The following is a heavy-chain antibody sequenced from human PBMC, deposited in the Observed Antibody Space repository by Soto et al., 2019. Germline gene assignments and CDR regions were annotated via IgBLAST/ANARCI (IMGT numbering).Heavy chain of an antibody. CDR2: MNSDGSRT. J-gene: IGHJ4*02. V-gene: IGHV3-74*01. CDR3: AKDEYYYSRSGYYIFDY. Sequence: GGSLRLSCAASGFTFSTYWMHWVRQAPGEGLVWVSRMNSDGSRTNYADSVKGRFTISRDNAKNTLYLQMNSLRPEDTALYYCAKDEYYYSRSGYYIFDYWGQGTLVTVSS. D-gene: IGHD3-22*01. CDR1: GFTFSTYW.